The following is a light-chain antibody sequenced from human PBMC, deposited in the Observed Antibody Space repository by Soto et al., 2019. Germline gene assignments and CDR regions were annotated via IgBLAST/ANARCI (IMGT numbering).Light chain of an antibody. CDR2: DVS. J-gene: IGLJ3*02. V-gene: IGLV2-11*01. CDR1: SSDVGGYNY. CDR3: YSYAGSYTWV. Sequence: QSAMTQPRSVSGSPGQSVTISCTGGSSDVGGYNYVSWYQQHPGKAPKLMIYDVSKRPSGVPDRFSGSKSGNTASLTISGLQAEAESDYYCYSYAGSYTWVFGGGTKLTVL.